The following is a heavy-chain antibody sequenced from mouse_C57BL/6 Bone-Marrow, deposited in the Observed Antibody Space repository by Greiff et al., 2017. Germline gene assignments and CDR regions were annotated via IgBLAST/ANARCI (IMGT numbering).Heavy chain of an antibody. CDR3: ARTAYYDYDGAWFAY. D-gene: IGHD2-4*01. Sequence: VQLQQPGAELVMPGASVKLSCKASGYTFTSYWMHWVKQRPGQGLEWIGEIDPSDSYTNYNQTFKGKSTLPVDKSSRPAYMQLSSLTSEDSAVYYCARTAYYDYDGAWFAYWGQGTLVTVSA. J-gene: IGHJ3*01. CDR1: GYTFTSYW. CDR2: IDPSDSYT. V-gene: IGHV1-69*01.